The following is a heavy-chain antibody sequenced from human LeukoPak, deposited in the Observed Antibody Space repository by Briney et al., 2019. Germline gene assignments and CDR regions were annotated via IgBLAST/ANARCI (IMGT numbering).Heavy chain of an antibody. CDR3: ARALYSSSWYVY. Sequence: SETLSLTCAVYGGSFSGYYWSWIRQPPGKGLEWIGEINHSGSTNYNPSLKSRVTISVDTSKNQFSLKLSSVTAADTAVYYCARALYSSSWYVYGGQGTLVTVSS. J-gene: IGHJ4*02. CDR2: INHSGST. D-gene: IGHD6-13*01. V-gene: IGHV4-34*01. CDR1: GGSFSGYY.